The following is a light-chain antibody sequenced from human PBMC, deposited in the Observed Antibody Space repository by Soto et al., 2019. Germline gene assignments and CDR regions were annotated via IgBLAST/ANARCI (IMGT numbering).Light chain of an antibody. V-gene: IGKV3D-15*01. CDR2: DAS. J-gene: IGKJ1*01. Sequence: EIVMTQSPATLSVSPGERVTLSCRASQSVSSDLAWYQQKPGQAPKLLIYDASNRATGIPSRFSGSGSGTEFTLTISSLQSEDFAVYYCQQYNDWPRTFGQGTKVDIK. CDR1: QSVSSD. CDR3: QQYNDWPRT.